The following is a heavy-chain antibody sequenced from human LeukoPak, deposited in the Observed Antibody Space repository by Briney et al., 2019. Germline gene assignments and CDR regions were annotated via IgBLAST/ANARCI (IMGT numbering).Heavy chain of an antibody. J-gene: IGHJ4*02. CDR2: IYYSGST. CDR3: ARTGTTWIDY. V-gene: IGHV4-59*01. CDR1: GGSISSYY. Sequence: SETLSLTCTVSGGSISSYYWSWIRQPPGKGLEWIGYIYYSGSTNYNPSLKSRATISVDTSKNQFSLKLSSVTAADTAVYYCARTGTTWIDYWGQGTLVTVSS. D-gene: IGHD1-7*01.